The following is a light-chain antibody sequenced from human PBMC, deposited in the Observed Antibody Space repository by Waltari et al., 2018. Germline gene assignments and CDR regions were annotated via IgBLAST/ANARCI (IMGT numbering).Light chain of an antibody. CDR3: SSYASSK. CDR2: DVV. V-gene: IGLV2-14*01. Sequence: QSALTQPASVSGSPGQTITISCTGTSSDIGGHNYVSWYQQHPGKAPKLMIYDVVKRPSGVSNRFSCSKSGNTASLTISVLQAEDDAIYYCSSYASSKFGGGTKLTVL. J-gene: IGLJ2*01. CDR1: SSDIGGHNY.